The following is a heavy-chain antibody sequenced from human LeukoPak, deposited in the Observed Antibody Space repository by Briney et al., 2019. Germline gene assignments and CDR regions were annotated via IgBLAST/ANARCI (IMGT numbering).Heavy chain of an antibody. D-gene: IGHD2-2*01. CDR2: IYYSGST. Sequence: SETLSLTCTVSGGSISSSSYYWGWIRQPPGKGLEWIGSIYYSGSTYYNPSLKSRVTISVDTSKNQFSLKLSSVTAADTAVYYCARHPREITRVVAPELDYWGQGTLVTVSS. CDR3: ARHPREITRVVAPELDY. V-gene: IGHV4-39*07. J-gene: IGHJ4*02. CDR1: GGSISSSSYY.